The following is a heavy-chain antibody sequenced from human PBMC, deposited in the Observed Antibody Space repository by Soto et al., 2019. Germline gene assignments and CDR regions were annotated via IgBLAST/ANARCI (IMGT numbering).Heavy chain of an antibody. CDR3: ARVFERSGWYWFDP. D-gene: IGHD6-19*01. J-gene: IGHJ5*02. CDR2: IYSGGST. Sequence: GGSLRLSCAASGFTVSSNYMSWVRQAPGKGLEWVSVIYSGGSTYYADSVKGRFTISIVNYKNTLYHQMNSLRAEDTAVYYCARVFERSGWYWFDPWGQGTLVTVSS. CDR1: GFTVSSNY. V-gene: IGHV3-53*01.